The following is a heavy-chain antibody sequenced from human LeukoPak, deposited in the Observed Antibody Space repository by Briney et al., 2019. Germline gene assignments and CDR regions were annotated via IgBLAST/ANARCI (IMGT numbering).Heavy chain of an antibody. CDR3: AKDLDGGWYDAFDI. CDR1: GFAFDDYD. J-gene: IGHJ3*02. V-gene: IGHV3-43*02. CDR2: MSGDGRRT. Sequence: PGGSLRLSCAASGFAFDDYDMHWVRQVPGQGPEWVSLMSGDGRRTFYADSLRGRFTISRDNSKNSLYLQMNSLRTEDTALYYCAKDLDGGWYDAFDIWGQGTMVTVSS. D-gene: IGHD6-19*01.